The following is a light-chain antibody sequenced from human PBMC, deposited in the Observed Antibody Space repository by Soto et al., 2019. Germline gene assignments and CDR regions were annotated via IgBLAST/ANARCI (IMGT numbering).Light chain of an antibody. CDR2: GAS. Sequence: EIVLTQSPGTLSLSPGERANLSCRASQSVSSSYLAWYQQKPGQAPRLLIYGASSRASGIPDRFSGSGSGTDFTLTISRLEPEDFAVYYCPQYGSSPLFTFGPGTKVYIK. J-gene: IGKJ3*01. V-gene: IGKV3-20*01. CDR3: PQYGSSPLFT. CDR1: QSVSSSY.